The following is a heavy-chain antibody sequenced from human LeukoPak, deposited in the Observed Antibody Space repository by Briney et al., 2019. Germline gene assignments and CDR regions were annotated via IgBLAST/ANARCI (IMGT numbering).Heavy chain of an antibody. D-gene: IGHD6-13*01. V-gene: IGHV3-21*01. CDR1: GFPFSRYN. CDR2: ISSSSSYI. Sequence: GGPLRLPCTASGFPFSRYNMNWVRHSPGKGLECVSSISSSSSYIYYADSVKRRLTISRDNAENSLYLQMNSLRAEHTAVYFIARSEYYYYMDVWGKGTTVTVPS. J-gene: IGHJ6*03. CDR3: ARSEYYYYMDV.